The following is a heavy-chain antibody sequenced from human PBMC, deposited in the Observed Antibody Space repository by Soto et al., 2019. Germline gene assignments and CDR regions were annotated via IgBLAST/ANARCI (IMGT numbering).Heavy chain of an antibody. Sequence: QVQLQQWGAGLLKPSETLSLTCAVYGGSFSDYYWTWIRQPPGKGLEWIGEITNSGGTNYNPSLKSRVTISVDTYNNQFSLNLHAVNAADTAIYYGARGDYTRGWSYFWYFDLWGRGTLVNVSS. V-gene: IGHV4-34*01. CDR2: ITNSGGT. J-gene: IGHJ2*01. D-gene: IGHD6-19*01. CDR3: ARGDYTRGWSYFWYFDL. CDR1: GGSFSDYY.